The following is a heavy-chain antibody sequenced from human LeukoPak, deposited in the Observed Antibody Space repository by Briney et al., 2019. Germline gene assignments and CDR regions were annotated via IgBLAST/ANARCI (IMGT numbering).Heavy chain of an antibody. D-gene: IGHD2/OR15-2a*01. J-gene: IGHJ3*02. V-gene: IGHV3-11*06. CDR2: ISSSSSCT. CDR1: GFTFSDYY. Sequence: PGGSLRLSCTASGFTFSDYYMSWIRQAPGKGLEWVSYISSSSSCTKYADSVKGRFTTSRDTARNSLYLQMNSLRAEDTAVYYCLPLLSRPYVEDGFDIWGQGTMVTVSS. CDR3: LPLLSRPYVEDGFDI.